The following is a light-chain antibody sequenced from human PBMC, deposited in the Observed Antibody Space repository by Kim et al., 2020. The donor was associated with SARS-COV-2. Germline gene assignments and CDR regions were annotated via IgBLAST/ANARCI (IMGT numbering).Light chain of an antibody. V-gene: IGLV3-1*01. J-gene: IGLJ2*01. CDR3: QAWDSSTVV. CDR2: QDS. Sequence: SLSPGRKASITGSGDKLGDNYASWYQRKPAQSPVLVIYQDSKRPSGIPERFSGSNSGNTATLTISGTQAMDEADYYCQAWDSSTVVFGGGTQLTVL. CDR1: KLGDNY.